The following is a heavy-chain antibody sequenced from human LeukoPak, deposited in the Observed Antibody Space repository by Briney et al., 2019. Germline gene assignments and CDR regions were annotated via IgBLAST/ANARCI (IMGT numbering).Heavy chain of an antibody. J-gene: IGHJ4*02. CDR3: ARVVGVSYNYFDS. V-gene: IGHV1-18*01. Sequence: ASVKVSCKASGYTFITYGITWVRQAPGQGLEWMGWITPYNGDTNYAQNLQDRVTMTTDTSTSTAYMELRSLRSDDTAVYFCARVVGVSYNYFDSWGQGTLVTVSS. CDR2: ITPYNGDT. D-gene: IGHD1-26*01. CDR1: GYTFITYG.